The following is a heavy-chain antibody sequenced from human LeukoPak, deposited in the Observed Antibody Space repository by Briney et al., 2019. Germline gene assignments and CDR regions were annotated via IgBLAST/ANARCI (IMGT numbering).Heavy chain of an antibody. V-gene: IGHV1-46*01. Sequence: GASVKVSCKASGYTLISYGINWVRQAPGQGLEWMGIINPSGGSTSYAQKFQGRVTMTRDMSTSTVYMELSSLRSEDTAVYYCARDQRRYVDYWGQGTLVTVAS. CDR3: ARDQRRYVDY. CDR1: GYTLISYG. CDR2: INPSGGST. J-gene: IGHJ4*02.